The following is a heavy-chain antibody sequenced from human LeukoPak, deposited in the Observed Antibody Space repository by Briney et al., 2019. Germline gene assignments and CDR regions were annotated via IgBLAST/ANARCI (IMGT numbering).Heavy chain of an antibody. CDR3: ARDGRDCSGGSCYRYYFDTSAYTNWFDP. CDR1: GGSFSGYY. Sequence: SETLSLTCAVYGGSFSGYYWSWIRQPPGKGLEWIGEINHSGSTNYNPSLKSRVTISVDTSKNQFSLKLSSVTAADTAVYYCARDGRDCSGGSCYRYYFDTSAYTNWFDPWGQGTLVTVSS. CDR2: INHSGST. J-gene: IGHJ5*02. D-gene: IGHD2-15*01. V-gene: IGHV4-34*01.